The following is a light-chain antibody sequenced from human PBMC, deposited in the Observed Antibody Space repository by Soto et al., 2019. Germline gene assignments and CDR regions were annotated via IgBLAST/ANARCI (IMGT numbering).Light chain of an antibody. CDR3: QQRSNWPIT. Sequence: EIVLTQSPATLSLSPGERATLSCRASQSVRSYLARFRQKPGQAPRLLIYDASNRATGVPARISGSGSGTDFTLTISSLEPEDFAVYYCQQRSNWPITFGQGTRLEIK. CDR2: DAS. CDR1: QSVRSY. J-gene: IGKJ5*01. V-gene: IGKV3-11*01.